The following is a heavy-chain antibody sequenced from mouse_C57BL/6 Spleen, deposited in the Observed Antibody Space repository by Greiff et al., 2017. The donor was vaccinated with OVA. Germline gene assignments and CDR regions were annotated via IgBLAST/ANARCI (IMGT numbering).Heavy chain of an antibody. CDR3: TVRGQHGLRGFAY. Sequence: VQLQQSGAELVRPGASVKLSCTASGFNIKDDYMHWVKQRPEQGLEWIGRIDPENGYTEYASKFQGKATITADASSNTAYLQLSSMTSEDTAVYYCTVRGQHGLRGFAYWGQGTLVTVSA. CDR2: IDPENGYT. D-gene: IGHD3-2*01. J-gene: IGHJ3*01. V-gene: IGHV14-4*01. CDR1: GFNIKDDY.